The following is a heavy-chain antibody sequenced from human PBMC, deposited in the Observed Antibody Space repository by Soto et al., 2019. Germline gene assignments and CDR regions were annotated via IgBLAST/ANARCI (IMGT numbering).Heavy chain of an antibody. V-gene: IGHV3-23*01. CDR2: ISGSGGST. CDR3: AKASDYGDYPALFDY. CDR1: GFTFSSYA. D-gene: IGHD4-17*01. J-gene: IGHJ4*02. Sequence: GGSLRLSCAASGFTFSSYAMSWVRQAPGKGLEWVSAISGSGGSTYYADSVKGRFTISRDNSKNTLYLQMNSLRAEDTAVYYCAKASDYGDYPALFDYWGQGTLVTVSS.